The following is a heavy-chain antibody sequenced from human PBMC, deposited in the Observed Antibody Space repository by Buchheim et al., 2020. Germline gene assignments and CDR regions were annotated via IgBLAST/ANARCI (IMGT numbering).Heavy chain of an antibody. Sequence: QVQLLESGGGVVQPGRSLRLSCAASGFTFSSYAMHWVRQAPGKGLEWVAVISYDGSNKYYADSVKGRFTISRDNSKNTLYLRMNSLRAEDTAVYYCARSKWELLHLDYWGQGTL. J-gene: IGHJ4*02. V-gene: IGHV3-30-3*01. CDR1: GFTFSSYA. CDR3: ARSKWELLHLDY. D-gene: IGHD1-26*01. CDR2: ISYDGSNK.